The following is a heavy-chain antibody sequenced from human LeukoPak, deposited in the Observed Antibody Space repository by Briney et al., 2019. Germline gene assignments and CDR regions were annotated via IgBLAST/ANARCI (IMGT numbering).Heavy chain of an antibody. CDR1: GGSIRSSYY. V-gene: IGHV4-39*02. CDR2: VYYGRSP. J-gene: IGHJ4*02. CDR3: ARSSGTGTFSY. Sequence: SETLSLTCTVSGGSIRSSYYWGWIRQPPGKGLEWIGSVYYGRSPYFNPSLESRATISVDTSKNHFSLKMSSVTAADTAVYYCARSSGTGTFSYWGQGTLVTVSS. D-gene: IGHD6-25*01.